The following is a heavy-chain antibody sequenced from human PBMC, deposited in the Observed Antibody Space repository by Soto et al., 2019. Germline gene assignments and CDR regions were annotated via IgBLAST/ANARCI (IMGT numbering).Heavy chain of an antibody. CDR2: INQDGSDK. CDR1: GFTFRIYW. CDR3: ARVWNDGRIDY. D-gene: IGHD1-1*01. Sequence: GGSLRLSCAGSGFTFRIYWMSWVRQAPGKGLEWVANINQDGSDKFYMDSMKGRFTISRDNAENSLYLQMNSPRAEDTAVYYCARVWNDGRIDYWGQGTLVTVSS. J-gene: IGHJ4*02. V-gene: IGHV3-7*01.